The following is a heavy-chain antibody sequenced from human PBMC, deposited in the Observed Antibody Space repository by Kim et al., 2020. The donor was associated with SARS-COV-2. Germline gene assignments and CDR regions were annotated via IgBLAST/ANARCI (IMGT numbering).Heavy chain of an antibody. D-gene: IGHD6-13*01. CDR2: IYYSGST. CDR3: AGEGRGYYY. V-gene: IGHV4-39*07. CDR1: GGSISSSSYY. Sequence: SETLSLTCTVSGGSISSSSYYWGWIRQPPGKGLEWIGSIYYSGSTYYNPSLKSRVTISVDTSKNQFSLKLSSVTAADTAVYYCAGEGRGYYYWGQGTLVTVSS. J-gene: IGHJ4*02.